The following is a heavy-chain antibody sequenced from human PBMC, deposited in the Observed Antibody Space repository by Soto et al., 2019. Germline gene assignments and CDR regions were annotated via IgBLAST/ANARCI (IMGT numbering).Heavy chain of an antibody. J-gene: IGHJ4*02. V-gene: IGHV4-39*01. CDR1: GGSITSSSYY. D-gene: IGHD3-22*01. Sequence: SETLSLTCTVSGGSITSSSYYWGWIRQPPGKGLEWIGSIYYSGSTYYNPSLKSRVSMSVDTSKNQFSLKLSSVTAADTAVYHCTRQGAYFHESSGYEFDYWGQGTLVTVSS. CDR3: TRQGAYFHESSGYEFDY. CDR2: IYYSGST.